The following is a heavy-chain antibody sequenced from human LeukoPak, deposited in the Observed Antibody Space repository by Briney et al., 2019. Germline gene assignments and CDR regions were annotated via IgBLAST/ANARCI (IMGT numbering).Heavy chain of an antibody. CDR1: GYTFTDTY. J-gene: IGHJ4*02. D-gene: IGHD5-18*01. CDR3: AREIHYYFDY. V-gene: IGHV1-2*02. CDR2: INPNSGGT. Sequence: ASVKVSCKASGYTFTDTYMHWVRQAPGQGLEWMGWINPNSGGTNYAQKFQGRVTMTRDTSISTAYMELSRLRSDDTAVYYCAREIHYYFDYWGQGTLVTVSS.